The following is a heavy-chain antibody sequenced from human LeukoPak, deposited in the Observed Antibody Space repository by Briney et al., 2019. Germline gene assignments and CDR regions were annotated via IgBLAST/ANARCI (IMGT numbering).Heavy chain of an antibody. CDR1: GFTFASHA. Sequence: GGSLRLSCAASGFTFASHAMSWVRQAPGKGPESVSSIIYNGRATFYADSVKGRFTISRDNSQNTLYLQMNSLRADDTAVYYCARDTDGSLDYWGQGILVTVAS. CDR2: IIYNGRAT. D-gene: IGHD1-26*01. V-gene: IGHV3-23*01. J-gene: IGHJ4*02. CDR3: ARDTDGSLDY.